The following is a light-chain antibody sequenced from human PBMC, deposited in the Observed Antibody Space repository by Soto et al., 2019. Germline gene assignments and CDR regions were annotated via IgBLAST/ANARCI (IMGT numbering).Light chain of an antibody. Sequence: EIVLTQSPGTLSLSPGERVTLSCRASQSVSSSSLAWYQQKPGQAPRLLIYGASSRATGIPDRFSGSGSGTDFTLTISRLEPEEFAVYYCQQYGSSPFTFGPGTKLDIK. CDR2: GAS. V-gene: IGKV3-20*01. J-gene: IGKJ3*01. CDR3: QQYGSSPFT. CDR1: QSVSSSS.